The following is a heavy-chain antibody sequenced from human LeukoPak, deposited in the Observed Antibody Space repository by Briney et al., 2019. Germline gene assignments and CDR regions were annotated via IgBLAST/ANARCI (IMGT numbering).Heavy chain of an antibody. D-gene: IGHD3-3*01. V-gene: IGHV1-18*01. J-gene: IGHJ4*02. CDR3: ARTSTYYDFWKGGY. CDR1: GYTFTNYG. CDR2: VSADNANT. Sequence: ASVKVSCTAFGYTFTNYGINWVRQAPGQGLEWMGWVSADNANTDYEQKFQGRVTMTTDTSTSTAYMELRSLRYDDTAVYYCARTSTYYDFWKGGYWGQGTLVTVSS.